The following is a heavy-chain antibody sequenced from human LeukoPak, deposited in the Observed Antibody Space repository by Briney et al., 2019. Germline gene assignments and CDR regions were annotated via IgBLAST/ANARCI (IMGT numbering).Heavy chain of an antibody. J-gene: IGHJ4*02. CDR3: TTMNRGRYSSGWYVPDY. CDR2: IKSKTDGGTT. CDR1: GFTFSNAW. V-gene: IGHV3-15*01. D-gene: IGHD6-19*01. Sequence: GGTLRLSCAASGFTFSNAWMSWVRQAPGKGLEWVGRIKSKTDGGTTDYAAPVKGRFTISRDDSKNTLYLQMNSLKTEDTAVYYCTTMNRGRYSSGWYVPDYWGQGTLVTVSS.